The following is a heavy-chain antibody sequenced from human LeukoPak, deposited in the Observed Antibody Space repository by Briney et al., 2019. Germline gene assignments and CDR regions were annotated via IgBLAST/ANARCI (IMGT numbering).Heavy chain of an antibody. J-gene: IGHJ4*02. V-gene: IGHV3-23*01. CDR3: AKHRSSRGYFDY. CDR2: ISGSGGST. D-gene: IGHD2-2*01. Sequence: PGGSLRLSCAASGFTLSSYAMSWVRQAPGKGLEWVSAISGSGGSTYYADSVKGRFTISRDNSKNTLYLQMNSLRAEDTAVYYCAKHRSSRGYFDYWGQGTLVTVSS. CDR1: GFTLSSYA.